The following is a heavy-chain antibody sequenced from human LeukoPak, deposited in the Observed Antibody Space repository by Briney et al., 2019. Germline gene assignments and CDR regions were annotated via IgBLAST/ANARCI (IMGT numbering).Heavy chain of an antibody. V-gene: IGHV4-59*01. Sequence: SETLSLTCTVSGGSISSYYWSWIRQPPGKGLEWIGYIYYSGSTNYNPSLKSRVTISVDTSKNQFSLELSSVTAADTAVYYCARGTEWELLGYWGQGTLVTVSS. CDR1: GGSISSYY. CDR2: IYYSGST. J-gene: IGHJ4*02. CDR3: ARGTEWELLGY. D-gene: IGHD1-26*01.